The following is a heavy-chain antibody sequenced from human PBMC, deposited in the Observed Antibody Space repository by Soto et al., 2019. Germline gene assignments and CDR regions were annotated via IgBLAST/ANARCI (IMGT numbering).Heavy chain of an antibody. D-gene: IGHD6-13*01. J-gene: IGHJ6*02. Sequence: WTWIRQHPGKGLEWIGYIYYSGSTYYNPSLKSRVTISVDTSKNQFSLKLRSVTAADTAVYYCARDGRLVNYYYHGMDVWGQGTTVTVSS. CDR3: ARDGRLVNYYYHGMDV. V-gene: IGHV4-31*02. CDR2: IYYSGST.